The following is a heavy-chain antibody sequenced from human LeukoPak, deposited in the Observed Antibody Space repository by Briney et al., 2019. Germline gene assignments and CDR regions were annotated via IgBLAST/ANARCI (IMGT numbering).Heavy chain of an antibody. J-gene: IGHJ4*02. CDR3: ARGRGWYPDY. D-gene: IGHD6-19*01. V-gene: IGHV3-48*03. Sequence: GGSLRLSCAASGFTFSSYEMNWVRQAPGKGLEWVSHISSSGSTIYYADSVKGRFTISRDNAKNSLYLQMNSLRAEDTAVYYCARGRGWYPDYWGQGTLVTASS. CDR2: ISSSGSTI. CDR1: GFTFSSYE.